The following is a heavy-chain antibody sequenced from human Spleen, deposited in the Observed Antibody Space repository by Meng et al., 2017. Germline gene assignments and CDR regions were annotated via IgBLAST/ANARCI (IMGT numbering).Heavy chain of an antibody. J-gene: IGHJ1*01. CDR3: ARELYSSSWSQLGYFQH. Sequence: ASVKVSCKASGYSFTGYYLHWVRQAPGEGLEWMGWINPNSGGTSYTQKFQGRITMTRNTSISTAYMELSRLRSDDTAVYYCARELYSSSWSQLGYFQHWGQGTLVTVSS. D-gene: IGHD6-13*01. V-gene: IGHV1-2*02. CDR1: GYSFTGYY. CDR2: INPNSGGT.